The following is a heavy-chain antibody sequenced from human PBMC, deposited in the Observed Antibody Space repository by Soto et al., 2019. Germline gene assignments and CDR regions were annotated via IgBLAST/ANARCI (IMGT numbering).Heavy chain of an antibody. CDR2: IYSGGST. J-gene: IGHJ6*02. V-gene: IGHV3-66*01. CDR3: ASSNYGSGSYDSYYYYGMDV. D-gene: IGHD3-10*01. CDR1: GFTVSSNY. Sequence: EVQLVESGGGLVQPGGSLRLSCAGSGFTVSSNYMSWVRQAPGTGLEWVSVIYSGGSTYYADSVKGRFTISRDNSKNTLYLQMNSLRAEDTAVYYCASSNYGSGSYDSYYYYGMDVWGQGTTVTVSS.